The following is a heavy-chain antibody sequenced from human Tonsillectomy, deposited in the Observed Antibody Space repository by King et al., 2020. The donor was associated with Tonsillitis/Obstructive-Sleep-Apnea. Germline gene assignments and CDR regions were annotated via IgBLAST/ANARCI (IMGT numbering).Heavy chain of an antibody. CDR2: IYPGDSDT. Sequence: QLVQSGAEVKKPGASLKISCKGSNYTFTNYWIRWVRQMPGKGLEWMGIIYPGDSDTRYSPSFRGQVTISVDKSINTAYLQWTGLKASDTAIYYCASGTSAYYSWFDPWGQGTLVTVSS. D-gene: IGHD3-3*01. CDR3: ASGTSAYYSWFDP. CDR1: NYTFTNYW. J-gene: IGHJ5*02. V-gene: IGHV5-51*01.